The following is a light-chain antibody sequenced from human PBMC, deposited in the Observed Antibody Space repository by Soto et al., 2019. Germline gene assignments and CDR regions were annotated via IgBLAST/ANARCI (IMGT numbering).Light chain of an antibody. Sequence: EIVLTQSPGTLSLSPGERATLSCRASQSVSSSYLAWYQQKPGQAPRLLIYGASSRATGIPDRFSGSGSGTDFTLTISRLEPEDLAVYYCQQYRSSPLTFGGGTKVEIK. V-gene: IGKV3-20*01. CDR2: GAS. CDR3: QQYRSSPLT. J-gene: IGKJ4*01. CDR1: QSVSSSY.